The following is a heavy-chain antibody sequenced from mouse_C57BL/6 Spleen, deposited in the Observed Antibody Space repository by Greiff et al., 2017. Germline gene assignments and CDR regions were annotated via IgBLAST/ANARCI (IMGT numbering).Heavy chain of an antibody. CDR2: IHPNSGST. V-gene: IGHV1-64*01. CDR1: GYTFTSHW. Sequence: QVQLQQPGAELVKPGASVKLSCKASGYTFTSHWMHWVKQRPGQGLEWIGMIHPNSGSTNYNEKFKSKATLTVDKSSSTAYMQLSSLTSEDSAVYYCARGDGNYDYYAMDYWGQGTSVTVSS. J-gene: IGHJ4*01. CDR3: ARGDGNYDYYAMDY. D-gene: IGHD2-1*01.